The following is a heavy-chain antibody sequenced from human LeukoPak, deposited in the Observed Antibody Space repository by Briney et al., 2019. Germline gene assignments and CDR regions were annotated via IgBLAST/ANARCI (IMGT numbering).Heavy chain of an antibody. V-gene: IGHV1-46*01. CDR3: ARASGSSAVPFDY. J-gene: IGHJ4*02. Sequence: ASVTVSCKASGYTFTSNYTHWVRQAPGQGLEWMGVIAPSSGTTSYAQKFQGRVTMTRDTSTSTLYMELSSLTSEDTAVYYCARASGSSAVPFDYWGQGTLVTVSS. CDR2: IAPSSGTT. D-gene: IGHD3-10*01. CDR1: GYTFTSNY.